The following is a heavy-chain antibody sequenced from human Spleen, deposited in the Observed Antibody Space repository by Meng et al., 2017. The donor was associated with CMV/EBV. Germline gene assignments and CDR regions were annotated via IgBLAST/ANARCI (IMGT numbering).Heavy chain of an antibody. Sequence: FSSYAISWGRQAPGQGLEWMGGIIPIFGTANYAQKFQGRVTITTDESTSTAYMELSSLRSEDTAVYYCARAHEYCSSTSCYIDWFDPWGQGTLVTVSS. CDR1: FSSYA. J-gene: IGHJ5*02. D-gene: IGHD2-2*02. CDR2: IIPIFGTA. V-gene: IGHV1-69*05. CDR3: ARAHEYCSSTSCYIDWFDP.